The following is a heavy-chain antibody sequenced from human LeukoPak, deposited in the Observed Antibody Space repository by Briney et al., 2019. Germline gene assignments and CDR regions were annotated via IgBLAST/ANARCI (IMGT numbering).Heavy chain of an antibody. V-gene: IGHV4-34*01. CDR3: AAWIAVARSDAFDI. CDR1: GGSFSGYY. J-gene: IGHJ3*02. D-gene: IGHD6-19*01. CDR2: INHSGST. Sequence: SETPSLTCAVDGGSFSGYYWSWIRQPPGKGLEWVGEINHSGSTNYNPSLKSRVTISVATSKNQFSLKLSSVSAADTAVYYCAAWIAVARSDAFDIWGQGTMVTVSS.